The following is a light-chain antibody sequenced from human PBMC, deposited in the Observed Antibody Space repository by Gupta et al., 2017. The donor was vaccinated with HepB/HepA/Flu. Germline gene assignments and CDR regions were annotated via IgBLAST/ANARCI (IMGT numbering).Light chain of an antibody. V-gene: IGKV1-39*01. Sequence: DIQMTQSPSSLSASVGDRVTITCRASQSITNFVNWYQQKPGKAPKLLIYGASTLQRGVPSRFTGSGSGTDFTLTINSLQPEDFATYYCQQSDSTALTFGGGTTVEL. CDR2: GAS. J-gene: IGKJ4*01. CDR3: QQSDSTALT. CDR1: QSITNF.